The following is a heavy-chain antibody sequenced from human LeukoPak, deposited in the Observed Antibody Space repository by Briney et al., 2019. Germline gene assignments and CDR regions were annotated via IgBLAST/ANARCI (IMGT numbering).Heavy chain of an antibody. CDR1: GVSISSSSYY. Sequence: SETLSLTCTVSGVSISSSSYYWGWIRQPPGKGLEWSGSIYYSGSTYYNPSLKSRVTISVDTSKNQFSLKLSSVTAADTAVYYCARHRTTVTTALIWGQGTLVTVSS. CDR3: ARHRTTVTTALI. CDR2: IYYSGST. D-gene: IGHD4-17*01. J-gene: IGHJ4*02. V-gene: IGHV4-39*01.